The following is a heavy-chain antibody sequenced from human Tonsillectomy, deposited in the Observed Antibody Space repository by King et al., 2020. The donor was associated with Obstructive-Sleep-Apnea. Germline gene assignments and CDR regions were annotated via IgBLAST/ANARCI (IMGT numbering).Heavy chain of an antibody. D-gene: IGHD2-21*02. Sequence: VQLVESGGGLVKPGGSLRLSCAASGFTFSDYYMSWIRQAPGKGLEWVSCISDNGNTIYYTDSVKGRFTISRDNFKGTLYLQMDRLRIEDTALYYCASVPSLCGGDCYWDAFDIWGQGTVVSVS. CDR1: GFTFSDYY. V-gene: IGHV3-11*04. J-gene: IGHJ3*02. CDR2: ISDNGNTI. CDR3: ASVPSLCGGDCYWDAFDI.